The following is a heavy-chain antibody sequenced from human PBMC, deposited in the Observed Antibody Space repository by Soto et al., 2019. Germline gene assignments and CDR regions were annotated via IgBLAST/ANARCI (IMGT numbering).Heavy chain of an antibody. D-gene: IGHD1-1*01. J-gene: IGHJ5*02. CDR2: INHSGST. CDR1: GGSFSGYS. CDR3: ATANWIPHDIGP. Sequence: QVRLQQWGTGLLKSSETLSLTCAVYGGSFSGYSWSWLRQPPGKGLVWIGEINHSGSTNYNPSLKRRVTISVDTSNNQFSLKLTYITASDTGVYYCATANWIPHDIGPWGQGTLVTVSS. V-gene: IGHV4-34*01.